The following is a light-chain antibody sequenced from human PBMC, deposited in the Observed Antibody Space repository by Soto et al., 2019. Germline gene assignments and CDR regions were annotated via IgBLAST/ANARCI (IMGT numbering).Light chain of an antibody. J-gene: IGLJ2*01. CDR3: SSYAGNNVV. Sequence: QSVLTQPASVSGSPGQSITISCAGTMRDVGAYNLVSWYQQHPGRAPQLMIYEVSKRPSGVPDRFSGSKSGNTASLTVSGLQAEDEADYYCSSYAGNNVVFGGGTKLTVL. CDR1: MRDVGAYNL. CDR2: EVS. V-gene: IGLV2-8*01.